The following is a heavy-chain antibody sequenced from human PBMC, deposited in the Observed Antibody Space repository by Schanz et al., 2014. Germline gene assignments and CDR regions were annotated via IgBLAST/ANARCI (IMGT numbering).Heavy chain of an antibody. CDR1: GFTFSSYG. Sequence: QVQLVESGGGVVQPGRSLRLSCAASGFTFSSYGMHWVRQAPGKGLEWVAVIWYDGNNKFYADSVKGRFIISRDNSKNPQDLQMKSLRAADTDLYYCAKDTHKDYGGNPQAFDNWGQGTMVTVSS. J-gene: IGHJ3*02. D-gene: IGHD4-17*01. V-gene: IGHV3-33*06. CDR2: IWYDGNNK. CDR3: AKDTHKDYGGNPQAFDN.